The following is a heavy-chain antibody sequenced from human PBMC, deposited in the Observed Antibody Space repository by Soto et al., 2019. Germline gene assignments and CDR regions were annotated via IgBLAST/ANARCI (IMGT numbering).Heavy chain of an antibody. CDR2: INPNSGGT. Sequence: ASVKVSCKASGYTFTGYYMHWVRQAPGQGLEWMGWINPNSGGTNYAQKFQGRVTMTRDTSISTAYMELSRLRSDDTAVYYCARGRARAAMGPRGYYYYGMDVWGQGTTVTVSS. D-gene: IGHD5-18*01. J-gene: IGHJ6*02. V-gene: IGHV1-2*02. CDR3: ARGRARAAMGPRGYYYYGMDV. CDR1: GYTFTGYY.